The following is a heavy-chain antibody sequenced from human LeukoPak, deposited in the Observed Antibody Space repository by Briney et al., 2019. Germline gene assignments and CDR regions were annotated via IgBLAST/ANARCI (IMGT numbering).Heavy chain of an antibody. CDR1: GGSISSYY. CDR2: IYYSGST. CDR3: ARDGSGYSSSWLYY. Sequence: SETLSPTCTVSGGSISSYYWSWIRQPPGKGLEWIGYIYYSGSTDYNPSLKSRVTISVDTSKNQFSLKLSSVTAADTAVYYCARDGSGYSSSWLYYWGQGTLVTVSS. V-gene: IGHV4-59*01. J-gene: IGHJ4*02. D-gene: IGHD6-13*01.